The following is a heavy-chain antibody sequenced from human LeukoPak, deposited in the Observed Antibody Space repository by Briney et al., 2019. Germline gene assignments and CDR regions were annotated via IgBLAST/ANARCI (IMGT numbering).Heavy chain of an antibody. CDR2: IYQSGNT. CDR1: GDSIRNFY. CDR3: ARATYGSGSYYVVNFDY. J-gene: IGHJ4*02. Sequence: SETLSLTCTVSGDSIRNFYWNWIRQSPGKGLEWIGYIYQSGNTNYNPSLKSRLTMSIDTSKNQFSLNLNSVTAADTAVYYCARATYGSGSYYVVNFDYWAREPWSPSPQ. V-gene: IGHV4-59*01. D-gene: IGHD3-10*01.